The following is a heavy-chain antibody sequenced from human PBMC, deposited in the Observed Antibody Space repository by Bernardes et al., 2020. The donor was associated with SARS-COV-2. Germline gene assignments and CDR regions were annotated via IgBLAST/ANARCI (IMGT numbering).Heavy chain of an antibody. CDR3: AKTGHFDNSAYYRSYFDY. CDR2: ISGSGANT. J-gene: IGHJ4*02. V-gene: IGHV3-23*01. D-gene: IGHD3-22*01. CDR1: GFTFSTYA. Sequence: GGSLRLSCAASGFTFSTYAMNWVRQAPGKGLEWVSAISGSGANTYYADSVKGRFTISRDHSKSTLYLQMNSLRAEDTAVYFCAKTGHFDNSAYYRSYFDYWGQGTLVTVCS.